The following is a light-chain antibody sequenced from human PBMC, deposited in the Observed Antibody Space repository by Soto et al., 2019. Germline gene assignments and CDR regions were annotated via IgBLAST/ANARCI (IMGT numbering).Light chain of an antibody. CDR1: TSNIGDNS. CDR3: SSYTTSSTLVL. V-gene: IGLV2-14*01. Sequence: QSVLTQPPSISAAPGQMVAISCSGTTSNIGDNSVSWYQHLPGTAPKVLIYEVTNRPSGVSNRFSGSKSGNTASLTISGLQAEDDAYYYCSSYTTSSTLVLFGGGTKLTVL. J-gene: IGLJ2*01. CDR2: EVT.